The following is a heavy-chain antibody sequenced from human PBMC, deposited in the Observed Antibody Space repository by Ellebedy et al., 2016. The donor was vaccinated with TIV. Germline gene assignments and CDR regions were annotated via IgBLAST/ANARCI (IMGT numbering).Heavy chain of an antibody. CDR3: AHYLGYWGGRGY. CDR1: GGSVSSADYH. V-gene: IGHV4-61*08. D-gene: IGHD7-27*01. Sequence: MPSETLSLTCTVSGGSVSSADYHWSWIRQPPGKGLEWIGYIGNTNYNPSLQSRVTMSAETSRNQFALRLSSVTAADTAVYFCAHYLGYWGGRGYWGQGTLVTVSS. CDR2: YIGNT. J-gene: IGHJ4*02.